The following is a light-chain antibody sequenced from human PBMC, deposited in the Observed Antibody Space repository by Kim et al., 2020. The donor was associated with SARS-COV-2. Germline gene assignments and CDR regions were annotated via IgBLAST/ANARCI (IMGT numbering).Light chain of an antibody. V-gene: IGKV3-20*01. CDR2: GAS. CDR3: QQYDKSPIT. CDR1: QTVSSNY. J-gene: IGKJ5*01. Sequence: DIVLTQSPGTLSLSPGERGTLSCRASQTVSSNYLAWYQQKLGQAPRLLIYGASSRATGIPDRFSGSGSGTDFTLTISRLEPEDFAVYYCQQYDKSPITFGQGTRLEIK.